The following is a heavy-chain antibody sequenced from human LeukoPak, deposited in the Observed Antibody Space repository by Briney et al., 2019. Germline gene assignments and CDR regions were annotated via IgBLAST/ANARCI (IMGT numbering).Heavy chain of an antibody. Sequence: GGSLRLSCAASGFTFSSYGMHWVRQAPGKGLEWVGFIRSKAYGGTTEYAASVKGRFTVSRDDSKSIAYLQMSSLKTEDTAVYYCTRGTGYCSSTSCYAYYYYYMDVWGKGTTVTVSS. J-gene: IGHJ6*03. CDR2: IRSKAYGGTT. CDR3: TRGTGYCSSTSCYAYYYYYMDV. D-gene: IGHD2-2*01. V-gene: IGHV3-49*04. CDR1: GFTFSSYG.